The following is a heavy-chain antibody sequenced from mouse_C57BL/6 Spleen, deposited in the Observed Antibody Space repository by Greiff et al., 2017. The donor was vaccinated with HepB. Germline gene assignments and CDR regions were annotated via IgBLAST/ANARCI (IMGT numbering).Heavy chain of an antibody. V-gene: IGHV1-64*01. D-gene: IGHD1-1*01. Sequence: QVQLQQPGAELVKPGASVKLSCKASGYTFTSYWMHWVKQRPGQGLEWIGMIHPNSGSTNYNEKFKSKATLTVDKSSSTAYMQLSSLTSEDSAVYYCARVYYYGSSYKNYFDYWGQGTTLTVSS. CDR2: IHPNSGST. CDR3: ARVYYYGSSYKNYFDY. CDR1: GYTFTSYW. J-gene: IGHJ2*01.